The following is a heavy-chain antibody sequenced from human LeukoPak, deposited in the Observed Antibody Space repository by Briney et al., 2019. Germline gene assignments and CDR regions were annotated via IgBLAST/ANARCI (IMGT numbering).Heavy chain of an antibody. Sequence: SETLSLTCAVSGGSISSGGYSWSWLRQPPGKGLEWIGYIYYSGSTYYNPSLKSRVTISVDTSKNQFSLKLSSVTAADTAVYYCARDPRYGYFDYWGQGTLVTVSS. J-gene: IGHJ4*02. CDR2: IYYSGST. D-gene: IGHD2-15*01. CDR3: ARDPRYGYFDY. V-gene: IGHV4-30-4*07. CDR1: GGSISSGGYS.